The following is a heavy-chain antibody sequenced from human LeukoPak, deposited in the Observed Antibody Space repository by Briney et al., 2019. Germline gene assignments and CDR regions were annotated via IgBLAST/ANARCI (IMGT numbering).Heavy chain of an antibody. J-gene: IGHJ5*02. D-gene: IGHD2-8*01. V-gene: IGHV4-39*01. CDR1: GDSISSRDYC. Sequence: SETLSLTCTVSGDSISSRDYCWSWIRQPPGRGLEFVGCLYFSGSTYYNPSLNGRVTISVDTSKNQFSLNLYSMTAADTALYFCARHRSHHGWFDPWGQGTLVTVSS. CDR3: ARHRSHHGWFDP. CDR2: LYFSGST.